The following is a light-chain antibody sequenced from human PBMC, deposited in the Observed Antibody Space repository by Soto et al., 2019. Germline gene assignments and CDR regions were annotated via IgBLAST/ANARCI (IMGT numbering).Light chain of an antibody. CDR1: QNINNW. V-gene: IGKV1-5*03. Sequence: IHMTQAPATLPASVLYRVTMTFLASQNINNWLAWYQQKPGKGPSLLIYKASNLESGVSSRFSGSGSGTEFTLTISSLQPDDIGTYYCQQNNRYPWTFGQGTKVDIK. J-gene: IGKJ1*01. CDR2: KAS. CDR3: QQNNRYPWT.